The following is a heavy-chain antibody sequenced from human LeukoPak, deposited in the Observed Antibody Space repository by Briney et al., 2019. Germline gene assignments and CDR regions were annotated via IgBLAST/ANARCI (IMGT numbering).Heavy chain of an antibody. J-gene: IGHJ4*02. CDR2: IWYDGSNK. V-gene: IGHV3-33*01. D-gene: IGHD3-22*01. CDR3: ARYYDSSGYYRN. Sequence: PGRSLRLSCAASGFTFSSYGMHWVRQAPGKGLEWVAVIWYDGSNKYYADSVKGRFTISRDNSKNTLYLQMNSLRAEDTAVYYCARYYDSSGYYRNWGQGTLVTVSS. CDR1: GFTFSSYG.